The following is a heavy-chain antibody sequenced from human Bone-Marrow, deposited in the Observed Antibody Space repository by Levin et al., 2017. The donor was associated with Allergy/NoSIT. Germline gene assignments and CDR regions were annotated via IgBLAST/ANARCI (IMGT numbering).Heavy chain of an antibody. J-gene: IGHJ5*02. D-gene: IGHD2-2*01. CDR3: ARVVDQGWFDP. V-gene: IGHV4-4*07. CDR1: GVSMSSYY. CDR2: VYTDGSA. Sequence: SETLSLTCTVSGVSMSSYYWSWIRQAAGKGLEWIGRVYTDGSANYNPSLDSRVSMSVDTSKNHVSLRLTSVTAADTAVYYCARVVDQGWFDPWGPGTQVTVSS.